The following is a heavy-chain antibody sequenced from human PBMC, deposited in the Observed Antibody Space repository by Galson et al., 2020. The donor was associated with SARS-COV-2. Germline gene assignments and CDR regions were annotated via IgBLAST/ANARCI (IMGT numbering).Heavy chain of an antibody. Sequence: GGSLRLSCAASGFTFSDHSMNWVRQAPGQGLEWISFISRTSGSVYYADSVKGRFTISRDNSMDTLYLEMNSLRVEDTAVYYCAKDPSTTAATDFDYWGQGTQVTVSS. D-gene: IGHD6-13*01. CDR3: AKDPSTTAATDFDY. CDR1: GFTFSDHS. V-gene: IGHV3-48*01. J-gene: IGHJ4*02. CDR2: ISRTSGSV.